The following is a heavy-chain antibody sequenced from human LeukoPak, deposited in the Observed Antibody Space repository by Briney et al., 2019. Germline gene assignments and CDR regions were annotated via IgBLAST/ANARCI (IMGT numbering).Heavy chain of an antibody. CDR1: GYTFTSYY. CDR3: ARDFYGGNPGG. V-gene: IGHV1-46*01. J-gene: IGHJ4*02. Sequence: ASVKVSCKASGYTFTSYYMHWVQQAPGQGLEWMGIINPSGGSTSYAQKFQGRVTMTRDTSTSTVYMELSSLRSEDTAVYYCARDFYGGNPGGWGQGTLVTVSS. CDR2: INPSGGST. D-gene: IGHD4-23*01.